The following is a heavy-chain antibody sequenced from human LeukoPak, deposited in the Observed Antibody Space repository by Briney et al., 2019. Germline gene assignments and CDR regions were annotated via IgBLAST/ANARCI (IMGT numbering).Heavy chain of an antibody. V-gene: IGHV4-34*01. Sequence: SSETLSLTCAVYGGSFSGYYWSWIRQPPGKGLEWIGEINHSGSTNYNPSLKSRVTISVDTSKNQFSLKLSSVTAADTAVYYCARHAGRRYYYGSGSLSPSMDVWGKGTTVTISS. D-gene: IGHD3-10*01. CDR2: INHSGST. J-gene: IGHJ6*03. CDR1: GGSFSGYY. CDR3: ARHAGRRYYYGSGSLSPSMDV.